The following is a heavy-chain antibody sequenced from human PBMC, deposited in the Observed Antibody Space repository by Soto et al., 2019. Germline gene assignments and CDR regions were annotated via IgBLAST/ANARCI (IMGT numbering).Heavy chain of an antibody. Sequence: SETLSLTCFFSGASINNFAYDWGWIRQPRGKGLEWIGTVYYNEDTYYNPSLKSRVAISVDTAKNQFSLKLRSVTAADTAIYFCARRERYYASTGWFDPWGQGTLVTVSS. CDR1: GASINNFAYD. CDR3: ARRERYYASTGWFDP. D-gene: IGHD3-10*01. CDR2: VYYNEDT. J-gene: IGHJ5*01. V-gene: IGHV4-39*01.